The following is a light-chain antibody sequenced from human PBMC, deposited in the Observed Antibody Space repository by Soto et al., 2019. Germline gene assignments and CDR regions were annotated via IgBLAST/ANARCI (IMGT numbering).Light chain of an antibody. CDR3: QQYVSSPRT. CDR2: GAS. CDR1: QNISSTF. V-gene: IGKV3-20*01. Sequence: EIVLTQSPGTLSLSPGERATLSCRASQNISSTFIAWYQQRPGQAPRLLISGASSRATGIPDRFGGSGSGTDFTLTIRRLEPEDFAVYYCQQYVSSPRTLGQGTKVDI. J-gene: IGKJ1*01.